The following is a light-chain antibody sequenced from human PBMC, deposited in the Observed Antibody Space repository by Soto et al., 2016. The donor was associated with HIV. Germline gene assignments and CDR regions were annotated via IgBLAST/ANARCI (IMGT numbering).Light chain of an antibody. CDR1: QSISSY. V-gene: IGKV1-39*01. CDR3: QQSYSFPQT. Sequence: DIQMTQSPSSLSASVGDRVTITCRASQSISSYLNWYQQKPGKAPKLLIYAASSLQSGVPSRFSGSGSGTDFTLTINSLQPEDFATHYCQQSYSFPQTFGGGTKVETK. CDR2: AAS. J-gene: IGKJ4*01.